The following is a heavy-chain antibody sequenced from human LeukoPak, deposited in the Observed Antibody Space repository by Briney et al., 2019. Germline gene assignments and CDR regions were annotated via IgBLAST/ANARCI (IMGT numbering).Heavy chain of an antibody. Sequence: GGSLRLSCAASGFTFSSYAMSWVRQAPGKGLEWVSAVSGSGGSTYYADSVKGRFTISRDNSKNTLYLQMNSLRAEDTAVYYCAKSHSSGWYYFDYWGQGTLVTVSS. CDR3: AKSHSSGWYYFDY. D-gene: IGHD6-19*01. V-gene: IGHV3-23*01. CDR2: VSGSGGST. CDR1: GFTFSSYA. J-gene: IGHJ4*02.